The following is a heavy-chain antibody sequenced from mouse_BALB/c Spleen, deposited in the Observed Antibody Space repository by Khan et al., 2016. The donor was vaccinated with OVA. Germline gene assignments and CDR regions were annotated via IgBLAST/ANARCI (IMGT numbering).Heavy chain of an antibody. V-gene: IGHV1-77*01. J-gene: IGHJ3*01. D-gene: IGHD1-2*01. CDR1: GYTFTDYY. CDR2: ISPGSGDT. CDR3: ARRNYFGYTCAY. Sequence: QVQLQQSGAELARPGASVKLSCKASGYTFTDYYINWVKQRPGQGLEWIGEISPGSGDTYYNERFKGKATLTAEKSSSTAYMQLSSLTSEASAVYFCARRNYFGYTCAYWGQGTLVTVSA.